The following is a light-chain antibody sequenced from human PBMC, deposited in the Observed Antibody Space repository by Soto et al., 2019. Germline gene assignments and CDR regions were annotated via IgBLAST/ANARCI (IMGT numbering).Light chain of an antibody. J-gene: IGLJ2*01. CDR3: SSFAPSYRVI. Sequence: QSALTQPRSVSGSPGHSVTISCFGTSSDIGSYNAVSWYQQHPGKAPKLIIFDVFERPSGVPDRFSGSKSGNSASLPISGLQAEDESDCYCSSFAPSYRVIFGGGTKLTVL. CDR1: SSDIGSYNA. CDR2: DVF. V-gene: IGLV2-11*01.